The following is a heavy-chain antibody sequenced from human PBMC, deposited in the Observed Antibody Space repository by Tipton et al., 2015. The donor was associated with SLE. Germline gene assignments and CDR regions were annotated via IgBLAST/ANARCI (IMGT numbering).Heavy chain of an antibody. J-gene: IGHJ5*02. Sequence: LRLSCTVSGGSISYYWSWIRQPAGKGLEWIGHIYTSGSTNYNPSLKSRVTISVDTSKNQFSLKLSSVTAADTAVFYCARDVVAARTWFDPWGQGTLVTVSS. CDR2: IYTSGST. D-gene: IGHD6-6*01. V-gene: IGHV4-61*09. CDR3: ARDVVAARTWFDP. CDR1: GGSISYY.